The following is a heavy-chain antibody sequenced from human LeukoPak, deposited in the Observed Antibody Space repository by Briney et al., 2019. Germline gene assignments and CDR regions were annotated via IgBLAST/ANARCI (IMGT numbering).Heavy chain of an antibody. CDR2: VSYDGTNT. CDR3: AKGGTSVTRYVDY. J-gene: IGHJ4*02. Sequence: GGSLRLSCVASGFTFRSYSMQWVRQTPRKGLEWVGIVSYDGTNTYYGESVKGRFTISRDNSQNTVYLQMNSLRAEDTAVYYCAKGGTSVTRYVDYWGQGTLVTVSS. V-gene: IGHV3-30*18. CDR1: GFTFRSYS. D-gene: IGHD4-17*01.